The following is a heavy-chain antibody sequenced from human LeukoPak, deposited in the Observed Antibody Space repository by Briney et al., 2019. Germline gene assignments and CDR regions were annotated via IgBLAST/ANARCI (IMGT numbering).Heavy chain of an antibody. J-gene: IGHJ3*02. CDR2: INPNSGGT. Sequence: VASVNVSCKASGYTFTSYYMHWVRQAPGQGLEWMGWINPNSGGTNYAQKFQGWVTMTRDTSISTAYMELSRLRSDDTAVYYCVTTVTRDAFDIWGQGTMVTVSS. D-gene: IGHD4-17*01. CDR3: VTTVTRDAFDI. CDR1: GYTFTSYY. V-gene: IGHV1-2*04.